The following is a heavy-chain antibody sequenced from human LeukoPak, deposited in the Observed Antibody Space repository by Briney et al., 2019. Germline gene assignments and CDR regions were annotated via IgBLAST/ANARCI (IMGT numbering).Heavy chain of an antibody. V-gene: IGHV4-59*08. J-gene: IGHJ6*03. CDR1: GGSIGTYY. CDR2: IYVTGT. CDR3: AGHIGGGIEDMDV. Sequence: SETLSLTCTVAGGSIGTYYWSWVRQSPGTVLDWVGYIYVTGTRYNPYLQGRVILSVARSRNHSFLKMTSVPAADTAVSYCAGHIGGGIEDMDVWGRGTKVTVSS. D-gene: IGHD3-16*02.